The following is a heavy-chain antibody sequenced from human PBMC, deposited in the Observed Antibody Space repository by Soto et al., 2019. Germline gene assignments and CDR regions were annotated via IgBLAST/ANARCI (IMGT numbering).Heavy chain of an antibody. CDR3: ARALYYYGSGSYPDY. V-gene: IGHV1-46*01. CDR2: INPSGGST. CDR1: GYTFTSYY. Sequence: QVQLVQSGAEVKKPGASVKVSCKASGYTFTSYYMHWVRQAPGQGLEWMGIINPSGGSTSYAQKFQGRVTMTRDTSTSTVYMELRSLRSEDTAVYYCARALYYYGSGSYPDYWGQGTLVTVSS. D-gene: IGHD3-10*01. J-gene: IGHJ4*02.